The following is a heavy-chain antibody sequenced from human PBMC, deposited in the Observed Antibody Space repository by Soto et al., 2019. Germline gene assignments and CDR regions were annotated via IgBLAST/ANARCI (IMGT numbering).Heavy chain of an antibody. Sequence: GALRLSCAASGFTFNSYTMAWFRQPPGKGLEWVSSISGSGGSPSYADSMKGRFTISRNNSRNTLSLQMNSLRAEDTAFYYCAKARCSGNSFYVPDYWGHGSLVTVSS. CDR2: ISGSGGSP. J-gene: IGHJ4*01. CDR1: GFTFNSYT. CDR3: AKARCSGNSFYVPDY. D-gene: IGHD2-15*01. V-gene: IGHV3-23*01.